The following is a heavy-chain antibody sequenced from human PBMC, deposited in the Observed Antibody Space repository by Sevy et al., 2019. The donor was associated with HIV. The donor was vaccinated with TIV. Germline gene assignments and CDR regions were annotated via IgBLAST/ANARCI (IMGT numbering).Heavy chain of an antibody. V-gene: IGHV1-2*02. D-gene: IGHD5-12*01. CDR2: INPNSGGT. CDR1: GYSFTGHY. J-gene: IGHJ5*02. CDR3: ATYSDYGGAFDP. Sequence: ASVKVSCKASGYSFTGHYIHWFRQAPGQGLEWMGWINPNSGGTKFAQKFQGRVTMTRDTSISTAYMEVSRLKSDDTAVFYCATYSDYGGAFDPWGQGTLVTVSS.